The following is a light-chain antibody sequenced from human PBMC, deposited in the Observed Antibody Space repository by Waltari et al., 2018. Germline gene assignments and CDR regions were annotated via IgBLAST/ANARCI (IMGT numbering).Light chain of an antibody. CDR1: QGITSH. J-gene: IGKJ2*01. CDR2: AAS. V-gene: IGKV1-9*01. Sequence: DIQLTQSPFFLSASVGDRVTITCRARQGITSHLAWYQQKSGRAPNFLFYAASTVRKVVPSRFSGRGSGTVFTLTIHDLQPEDFATYYCQQLNSYLYSFGQGTEVVMK. CDR3: QQLNSYLYS.